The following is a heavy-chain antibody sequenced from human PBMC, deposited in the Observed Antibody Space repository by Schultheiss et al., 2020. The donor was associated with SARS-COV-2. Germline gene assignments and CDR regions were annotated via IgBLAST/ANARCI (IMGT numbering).Heavy chain of an antibody. Sequence: GESLKISCAASGFTFSSYSMNWVRQAPGKGLEWVSSISSSSSYIYYADSVKGRFTISRDNAKNSLYLQMNSLRAEDTAVYYCARDQDSSSWYSIYWGQGTLVTVSS. V-gene: IGHV3-21*01. J-gene: IGHJ4*02. CDR1: GFTFSSYS. D-gene: IGHD6-13*01. CDR2: ISSSSSYI. CDR3: ARDQDSSSWYSIY.